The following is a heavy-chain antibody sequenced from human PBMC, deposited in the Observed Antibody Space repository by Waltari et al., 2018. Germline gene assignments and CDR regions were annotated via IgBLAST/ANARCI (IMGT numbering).Heavy chain of an antibody. Sequence: QVQLVQSGGGVAQPGTSLRLSCAGSGFSFGTYGMHWVRQAPGKGLEWVAVIRSDGNEKYYADSVKGRFTISKDNSKNTLYLQMNSLRAEDTAVYYCANVGVTDYWGQRTLVTVSS. CDR2: IRSDGNEK. V-gene: IGHV3-33*08. D-gene: IGHD3-10*01. CDR1: GFSFGTYG. J-gene: IGHJ4*02. CDR3: ANVGVTDY.